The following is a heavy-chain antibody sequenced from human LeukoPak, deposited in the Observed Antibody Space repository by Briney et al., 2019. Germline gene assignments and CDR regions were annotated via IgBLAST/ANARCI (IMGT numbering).Heavy chain of an antibody. CDR3: ARVGFSMRLGYFDY. D-gene: IGHD6-19*01. Sequence: GASVTVSCTASGYTFTIYYMHWVRQAPGQGLEWMGIINPSGGSTSYAQKFQVRVTMTRDTSTSTVYMELGSLRSEDTAVYYCARVGFSMRLGYFDYWGQGTLVTVSS. V-gene: IGHV1-46*01. J-gene: IGHJ4*02. CDR1: GYTFTIYY. CDR2: INPSGGST.